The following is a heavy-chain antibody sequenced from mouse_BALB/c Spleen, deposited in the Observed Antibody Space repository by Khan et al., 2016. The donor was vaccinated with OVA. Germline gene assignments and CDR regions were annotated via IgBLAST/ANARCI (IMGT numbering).Heavy chain of an antibody. V-gene: IGHV2-3*01. J-gene: IGHJ4*01. CDR1: GFSLTSSG. CDR2: IWDDGST. Sequence: QVQLKESGPGLVAPSQSLSITCTVSGFSLTSSGVNWVRQPPGKGLEWLGVIWDDGSTNNHSDLKSRLSIRKDNSKSQVFLKLNSLQTDDTATYYCAKWYNSYYAMEYWGQGTSVTVSS. D-gene: IGHD1-3*01. CDR3: AKWYNSYYAMEY.